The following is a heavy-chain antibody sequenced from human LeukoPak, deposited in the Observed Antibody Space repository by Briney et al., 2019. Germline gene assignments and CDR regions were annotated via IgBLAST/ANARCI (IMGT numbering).Heavy chain of an antibody. CDR2: IYFSGSS. Sequence: PSETLSLTCTVSGGSISNYYWSWIRQSPGKGLEWIGYIYFSGSSNYNPSLKSRATMSVDTSKNQFSLRLNSVTAADTAVYYCARHVRSGYNLLDYWGQGTLVTVSS. V-gene: IGHV4-59*08. D-gene: IGHD5-24*01. CDR1: GGSISNYY. J-gene: IGHJ4*02. CDR3: ARHVRSGYNLLDY.